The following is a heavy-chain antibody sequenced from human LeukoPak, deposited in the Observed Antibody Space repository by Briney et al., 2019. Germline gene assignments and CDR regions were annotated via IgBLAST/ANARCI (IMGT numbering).Heavy chain of an antibody. V-gene: IGHV3-13*01. Sequence: GGSLRLSCAASGFTVTDNYMNWVRQSSGKGLEWVSGIGTTGDTYSPGSVKGRFIISRENAKNSLFLQMNSLGVGDTAVYYCTRGQGWLHHGFDIWGQGTMVTVSS. J-gene: IGHJ3*02. CDR2: IGTTGDT. CDR1: GFTVTDNY. CDR3: TRGQGWLHHGFDI. D-gene: IGHD5-12*01.